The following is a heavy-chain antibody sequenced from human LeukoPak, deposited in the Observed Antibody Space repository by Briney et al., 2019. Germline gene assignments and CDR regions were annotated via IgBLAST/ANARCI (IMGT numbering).Heavy chain of an antibody. D-gene: IGHD3-9*01. CDR2: ITGSGTNR. Sequence: GASLRLSRVASGFTFSNYAMSWVRQAPGEGLEWVSAITGSGTNRYYADSLKGRFTTSRDNSKNTVFLQMNSLRHEDTAIYYCVIWGDYDVLTGYYVPDYWGQGTLVTVAS. J-gene: IGHJ4*02. CDR3: VIWGDYDVLTGYYVPDY. CDR1: GFTFSNYA. V-gene: IGHV3-23*01.